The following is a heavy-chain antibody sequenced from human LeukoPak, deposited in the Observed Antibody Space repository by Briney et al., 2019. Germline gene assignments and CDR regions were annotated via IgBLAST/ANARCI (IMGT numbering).Heavy chain of an antibody. D-gene: IGHD1-7*01. CDR2: INPSGGST. Sequence: ASVKVSCKASGYTFTSYYMHWVRQAPGQGLEWMGTINPSGGSTSYAQKFQGRVTMTRDISTSTVYMELSSLRSEDTAVYYCARGSGTRGPGGYWGQGTLVTVSS. V-gene: IGHV1-46*01. CDR3: ARGSGTRGPGGY. CDR1: GYTFTSYY. J-gene: IGHJ4*02.